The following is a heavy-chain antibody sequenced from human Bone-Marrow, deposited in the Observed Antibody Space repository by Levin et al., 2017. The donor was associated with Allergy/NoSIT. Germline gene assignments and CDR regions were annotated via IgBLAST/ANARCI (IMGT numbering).Heavy chain of an antibody. V-gene: IGHV3-21*01. CDR1: GFNFRDYS. CDR3: ASGIFCSGGNCSPDY. CDR2: ISSNGAYI. Sequence: PGGSLRLSCAASGFNFRDYSMDWVRQTPGKGLEWVSSISSNGAYIYYADSVKGRFTLSRDNAKNSLYLQMNSLKADDAAVYYCASGIFCSGGNCSPDYWGQGTLVTVSS. J-gene: IGHJ4*02. D-gene: IGHD2-15*01.